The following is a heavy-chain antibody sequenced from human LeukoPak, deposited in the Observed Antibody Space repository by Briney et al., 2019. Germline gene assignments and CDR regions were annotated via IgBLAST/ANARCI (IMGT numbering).Heavy chain of an antibody. V-gene: IGHV4-59*08. D-gene: IGHD6-13*01. Sequence: SETLSLTCTVSGGSISSYYWSWIRQPPGKGLEWIGYIYYSGSTNYNPSLKSRVTISVDTSKNQFSLKLSSVTAADTAVYYCARLWYSSSWGVRWFDPWGQGTLVTVSS. CDR2: IYYSGST. CDR3: ARLWYSSSWGVRWFDP. J-gene: IGHJ5*02. CDR1: GGSISSYY.